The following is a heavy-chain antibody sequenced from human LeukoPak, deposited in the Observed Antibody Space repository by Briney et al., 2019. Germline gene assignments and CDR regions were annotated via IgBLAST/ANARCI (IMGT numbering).Heavy chain of an antibody. CDR3: ARVGGYDSSGYYSEYFQH. V-gene: IGHV1-2*02. Sequence: GASVKVSCKASGYTFTGYYMHWVRQAPGQGREWMGWINPNSGGTNYAQKFQGRVTMTRDTSISTAYMELSRLRSDDTAVYYCARVGGYDSSGYYSEYFQHWGQGTLVTVSS. D-gene: IGHD3-22*01. CDR2: INPNSGGT. CDR1: GYTFTGYY. J-gene: IGHJ1*01.